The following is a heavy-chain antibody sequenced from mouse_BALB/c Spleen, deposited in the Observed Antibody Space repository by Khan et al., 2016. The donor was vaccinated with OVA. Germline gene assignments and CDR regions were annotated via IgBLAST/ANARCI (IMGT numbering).Heavy chain of an antibody. J-gene: IGHJ2*01. Sequence: VQLVETGGGLVRPGNSLKLSCVTSGFTFSYYRMHWLRQFPGKRLEWIAVITVKSDNSGANYAESVKGRFTISRDDSKSSVYLQMNRLREEDTATYYCSRCGYYYGTPFDYWGQGTTLTVSS. CDR2: ITVKSDNSGA. V-gene: IGHV13-2*02. CDR3: SRCGYYYGTPFDY. CDR1: GFTFSYYR. D-gene: IGHD1-1*01.